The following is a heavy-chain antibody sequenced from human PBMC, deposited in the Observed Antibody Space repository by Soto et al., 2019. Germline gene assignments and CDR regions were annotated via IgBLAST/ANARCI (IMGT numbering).Heavy chain of an antibody. Sequence: GESLKISCKGSGYSFTSYWIGWVRQMPGKGLEWMGIIYPGDSDTRYSPSFQGQVTISADKSISTAYLQWSSLKASDTAMYYCASTSHYYYYGMDVWGQGATVTVSS. V-gene: IGHV5-51*01. CDR3: ASTSHYYYYGMDV. CDR2: IYPGDSDT. CDR1: GYSFTSYW. J-gene: IGHJ6*02.